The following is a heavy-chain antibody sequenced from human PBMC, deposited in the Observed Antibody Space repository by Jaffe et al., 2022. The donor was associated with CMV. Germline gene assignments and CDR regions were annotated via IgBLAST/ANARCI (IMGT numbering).Heavy chain of an antibody. V-gene: IGHV3-23*01. CDR3: AKSLGGVGASDYYFDY. D-gene: IGHD1-26*01. Sequence: EVQLLESGGGLVQPGGSLRLSCAASGFTFSSYAMSWVRQAPGKGLEWVSAISGSGGSTYYADSVKGRFTISRDNSKNTLYLQMNSLRAEDTAVYYCAKSLGGVGASDYYFDYWGQGTLVTVSS. J-gene: IGHJ4*02. CDR2: ISGSGGST. CDR1: GFTFSSYA.